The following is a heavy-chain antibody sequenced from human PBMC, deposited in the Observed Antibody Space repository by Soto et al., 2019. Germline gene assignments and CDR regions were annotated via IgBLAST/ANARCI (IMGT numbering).Heavy chain of an antibody. CDR3: ARDPGYCTSTSCYGGAFDY. V-gene: IGHV3-48*01. CDR2: ITTSSSTI. CDR1: GFTFITYG. D-gene: IGHD2-2*01. J-gene: IGHJ4*02. Sequence: EVQLVESGGGLVQPGGSLRLSCAASGFTFITYGMNWVRQAPGKGLEWLSYITTSSSTILYADSVKGRFTISRDDAKNSLYLQMDSLRAEDTAVYYCARDPGYCTSTSCYGGAFDYWGQGTLVTVSS.